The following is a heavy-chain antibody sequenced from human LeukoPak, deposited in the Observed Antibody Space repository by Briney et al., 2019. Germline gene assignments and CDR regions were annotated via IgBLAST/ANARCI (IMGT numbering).Heavy chain of an antibody. Sequence: GASVKVSCKASGYTFTSYDINWVRQATGQGLEWMGWMNPNSGNTGYAQKFQGRVTMTRNTSISTAYMELSSLRSEDTAVYYCARIENYDYVWGRNYYMDVWGKGTTVTVSS. V-gene: IGHV1-8*01. D-gene: IGHD3-16*01. CDR3: ARIENYDYVWGRNYYMDV. CDR1: GYTFTSYD. J-gene: IGHJ6*03. CDR2: MNPNSGNT.